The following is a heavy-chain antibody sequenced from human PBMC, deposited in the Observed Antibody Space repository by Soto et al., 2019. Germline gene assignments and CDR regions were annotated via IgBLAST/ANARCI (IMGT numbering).Heavy chain of an antibody. CDR3: ARDDYYVLFDP. Sequence: ASVKVSCKSSGYTFTGYYIHWVRQAPGQGLEWMGWINPNSGGTNYAQKFQGRVTMTTDTSTSTAYMELRSLRSDDTAVYYCARDDYYVLFDPWGQGTLVTVSS. CDR1: GYTFTGYY. CDR2: INPNSGGT. V-gene: IGHV1-2*02. D-gene: IGHD3-10*02. J-gene: IGHJ5*02.